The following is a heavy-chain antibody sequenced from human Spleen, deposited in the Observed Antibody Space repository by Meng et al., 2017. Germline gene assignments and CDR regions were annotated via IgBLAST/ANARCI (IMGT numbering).Heavy chain of an antibody. Sequence: QVQRQQWGAGLLKLSETLALTCAVYGGSFSDYYWSWIRQPPGKGLEWIGEINHSGSTNYNPSLKSRVTISVDTSKNQFSLKLSSVTAADTAVYYCARGRGWSSHIDYWGQGTLVTVSS. D-gene: IGHD2-15*01. V-gene: IGHV4-34*01. J-gene: IGHJ4*02. CDR3: ARGRGWSSHIDY. CDR1: GGSFSDYY. CDR2: INHSGST.